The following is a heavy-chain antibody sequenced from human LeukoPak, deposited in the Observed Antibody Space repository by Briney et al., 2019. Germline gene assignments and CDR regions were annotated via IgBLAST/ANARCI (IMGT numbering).Heavy chain of an antibody. CDR1: GFTFSSYA. V-gene: IGHV3-23*01. J-gene: IGHJ4*02. D-gene: IGHD3-16*02. CDR2: ISGSGGST. Sequence: PGGSLRLSCAASGFTFSSYAMSWVRQAPGKGLEWVSAISGSGGSTYYADSVKGRFTISRDNSKNTLYLQMNSLRAEDTAVYYCAKAFYRPINSPYYDYVWGSYRYSGSWIELDYWGQGTLVTVSS. CDR3: AKAFYRPINSPYYDYVWGSYRYSGSWIELDY.